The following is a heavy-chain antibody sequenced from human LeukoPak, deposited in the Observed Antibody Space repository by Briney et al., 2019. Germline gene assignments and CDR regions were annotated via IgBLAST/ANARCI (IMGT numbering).Heavy chain of an antibody. V-gene: IGHV3-21*04. D-gene: IGHD6-6*01. Sequence: GGSLRLSCAASGFTFSSYSMNWVRQAPGKGLEWVSSISSSSSYIYYADSVKGRFTMSRDNAKNSLYLQMNSLRAEDTAVYYYTRGVARSSKFHFSYYFDYWGQGTLVTVSS. CDR2: ISSSSSYI. CDR3: TRGVARSSKFHFSYYFDY. J-gene: IGHJ4*02. CDR1: GFTFSSYS.